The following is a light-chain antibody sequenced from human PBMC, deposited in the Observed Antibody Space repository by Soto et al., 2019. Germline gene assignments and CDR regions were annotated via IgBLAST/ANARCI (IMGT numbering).Light chain of an antibody. J-gene: IGKJ5*01. CDR1: QSVSTSF. CDR3: QQYGNSIPIT. Sequence: EVMLTQSPGTLSLSPGERATLSCRAIQSVSTSFLAWYQQKPGQAPRLLIYGAFSRATGIPDRFSGSGSGTDFTLTISRLEPEDFAVYYCQQYGNSIPITFGQGTRLEIK. V-gene: IGKV3-20*01. CDR2: GAF.